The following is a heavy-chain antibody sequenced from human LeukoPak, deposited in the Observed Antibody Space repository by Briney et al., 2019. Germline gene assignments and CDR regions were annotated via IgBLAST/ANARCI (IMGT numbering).Heavy chain of an antibody. CDR1: GGSFSSGAYY. Sequence: SQTLSLTCTDSGGSFSSGAYYWSWIRQHPGKGLEWIGYIYYSGTTYYNPSLKSRVTISVDTSKNQFSLNLSSVTAADTAVYFCARAGDGYNHDYWGQGTLVTVSS. CDR3: ARAGDGYNHDY. J-gene: IGHJ4*02. CDR2: IYYSGTT. D-gene: IGHD5-24*01. V-gene: IGHV4-31*03.